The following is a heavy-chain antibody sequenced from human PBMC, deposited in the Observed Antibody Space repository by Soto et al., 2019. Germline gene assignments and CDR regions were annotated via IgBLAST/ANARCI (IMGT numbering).Heavy chain of an antibody. Sequence: SETLSLTCSVSDDSVNSGGHYWSWIRQHPGEGLEWIGYIFYTGSTYYNPSLKSRVTLSVDRSQNRFSLKLTSVTAADTAVYYCARAHYCTSGICFDLWGQGTLVTVPS. CDR3: ARAHYCTSGICFDL. CDR2: IFYTGST. V-gene: IGHV4-31*03. D-gene: IGHD2-8*01. J-gene: IGHJ5*01. CDR1: DDSVNSGGHY.